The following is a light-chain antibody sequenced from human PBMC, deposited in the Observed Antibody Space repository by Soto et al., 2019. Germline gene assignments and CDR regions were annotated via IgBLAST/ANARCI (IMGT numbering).Light chain of an antibody. CDR2: DVY. J-gene: IGLJ3*02. CDR3: CSYAGTYTWV. V-gene: IGLV2-11*01. Sequence: QSVLTQPRSVSGSPGQSVTISCTGTSSDVGGYHFASWYQQHPGKAPTLMIYDVYKRPSGVPDRFSGSKSGNTASLTISGLQAEDEAAYYCCSYAGTYTWVFGGGTKLTVL. CDR1: SSDVGGYHF.